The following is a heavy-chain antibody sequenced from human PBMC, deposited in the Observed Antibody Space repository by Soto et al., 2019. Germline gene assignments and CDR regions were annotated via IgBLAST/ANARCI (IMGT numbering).Heavy chain of an antibody. V-gene: IGHV3-74*01. J-gene: IGHJ5*02. CDR1: GFTFSSYW. CDR2: INSDGSST. Sequence: GGSLRLSCAASGFTFSSYWMYWVRQAPGKGLVWVSRINSDGSSTTYADSVKGRFTISRDNSKNTLYLQMNSLRAEDTAVYYCAKDLWHCSGGSCYDPPNWFDPWGQGTPVTVSS. CDR3: AKDLWHCSGGSCYDPPNWFDP. D-gene: IGHD2-15*01.